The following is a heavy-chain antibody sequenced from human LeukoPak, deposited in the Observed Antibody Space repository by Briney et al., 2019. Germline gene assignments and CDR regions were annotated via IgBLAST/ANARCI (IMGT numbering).Heavy chain of an antibody. CDR2: INHSGST. Sequence: SETLSLTCTVSGGSISSYYWSWIRQPPGKGLEWIGEINHSGSTNYNPSLKSRVTISVDTSKNQFSLKLSSVTAADTAVYYCASRRVRGVIYYWGQGTLVTVSS. CDR3: ASRRVRGVIYY. V-gene: IGHV4-34*01. J-gene: IGHJ4*02. CDR1: GGSISSYY. D-gene: IGHD3-10*01.